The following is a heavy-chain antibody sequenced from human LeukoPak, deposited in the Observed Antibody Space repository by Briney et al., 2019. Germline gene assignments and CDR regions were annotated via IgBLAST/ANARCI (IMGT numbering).Heavy chain of an antibody. V-gene: IGHV4-30-2*01. Sequence: SETLSLTCAVSGGSISSGGYSWSWIRQPPGKGLEWIGYIYHSGSTYYNPSLKSPFTISVDRSKNQCSLKLSSVTAADTVVYYGARGYRGYSYGRFDYWGQGTLVTVSS. CDR2: IYHSGST. J-gene: IGHJ4*02. D-gene: IGHD5-18*01. CDR1: GGSISSGGYS. CDR3: ARGYRGYSYGRFDY.